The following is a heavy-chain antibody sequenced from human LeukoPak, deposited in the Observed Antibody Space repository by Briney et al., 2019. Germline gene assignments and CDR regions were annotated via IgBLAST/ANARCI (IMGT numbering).Heavy chain of an antibody. CDR2: IYYSGST. Sequence: TSETLSLTCTVSGGSISSSSYYWGWIRQPPGKGLEWIGSIYYSGSTYYNPSLKSRVTISVDTSKNQFSLKLSSVTAADTAVYYCARLGLSSSWVIDYWGQGTLVTVSS. CDR3: ARLGLSSSWVIDY. V-gene: IGHV4-39*01. D-gene: IGHD6-13*01. CDR1: GGSISSSSYY. J-gene: IGHJ4*02.